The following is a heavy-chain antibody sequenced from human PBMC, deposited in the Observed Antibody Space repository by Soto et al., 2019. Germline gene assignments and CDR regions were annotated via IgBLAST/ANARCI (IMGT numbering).Heavy chain of an antibody. Sequence: SLRLSCAASGFTFRNYGMNWVRQAPGKGLEWVSYIGSGGSTKYYADSVKGRFTISRDNARNSLYLQMNSLRAEDTAIYYCAKIAGGQTVNGYSDYWGQGTLVTVSS. CDR3: AKIAGGQTVNGYSDY. J-gene: IGHJ4*02. CDR1: GFTFRNYG. V-gene: IGHV3-48*01. D-gene: IGHD5-12*01. CDR2: IGSGGSTK.